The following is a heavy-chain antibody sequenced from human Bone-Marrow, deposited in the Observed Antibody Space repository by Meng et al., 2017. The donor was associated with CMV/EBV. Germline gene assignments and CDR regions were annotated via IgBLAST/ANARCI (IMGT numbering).Heavy chain of an antibody. CDR3: ARHAVIPAANTQCADYYYSGMDV. J-gene: IGHJ6*02. Sequence: AETLSLTCAASGGTISSYYWSWIRQPPGKGLEWIWYIYYSGSTNYNPSLKGRVTISVDTSKTQFSLKLSSVTAADTAVYYCARHAVIPAANTQCADYYYSGMDVWGQGTMVTVSS. D-gene: IGHD2-2*01. CDR1: GGTISSYY. V-gene: IGHV4-59*08. CDR2: IYYSGST.